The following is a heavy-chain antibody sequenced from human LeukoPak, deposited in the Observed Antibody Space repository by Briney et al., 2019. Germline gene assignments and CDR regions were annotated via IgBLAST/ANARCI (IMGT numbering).Heavy chain of an antibody. CDR1: GGSISSYY. J-gene: IGHJ4*02. Sequence: KPSETLSLTCTVSGGSISSYYWSWIRQPPGKGLEWIGYIYYSGSTNYKPSLKSRVTISVDTSKNQFSLKLSSVTAADTAVYYCARARYSYALNFDYWGQGTLVTVSS. D-gene: IGHD5-18*01. V-gene: IGHV4-59*01. CDR3: ARARYSYALNFDY. CDR2: IYYSGST.